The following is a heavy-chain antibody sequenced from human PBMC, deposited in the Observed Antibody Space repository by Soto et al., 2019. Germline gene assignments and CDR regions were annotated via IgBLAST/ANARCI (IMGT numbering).Heavy chain of an antibody. D-gene: IGHD6-6*01. CDR1: GFTFSSYG. CDR3: ARLSRSLDTYYYSGMDV. V-gene: IGHV3-30*03. J-gene: IGHJ6*02. Sequence: PGGSLRLSCAASGFTFSSYGMHWVRQAPGKGLEWVAVISYDGSNKYYADSVKGRFTISRDNSKDTLYLQMNSLRAEDTAVYYCARLSRSLDTYYYSGMDVWGQGTTVTVSS. CDR2: ISYDGSNK.